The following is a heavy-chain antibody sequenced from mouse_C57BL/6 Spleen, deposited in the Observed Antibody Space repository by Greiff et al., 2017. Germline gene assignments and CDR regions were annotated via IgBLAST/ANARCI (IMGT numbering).Heavy chain of an antibody. CDR1: GYTFTSYW. CDR2: IDPSDSYT. V-gene: IGHV1-50*01. Sequence: QVQLKESGAELVKPGASVKLSCKASGYTFTSYWMQWVKQRPGQGLEWIGEIDPSDSYTNYNQKFKGKATLTVDTSSSTAYMQLSSLTSEDSAVYYCARYGSSLWGQGTTLTVSS. J-gene: IGHJ2*01. CDR3: ARYGSSL. D-gene: IGHD1-1*01.